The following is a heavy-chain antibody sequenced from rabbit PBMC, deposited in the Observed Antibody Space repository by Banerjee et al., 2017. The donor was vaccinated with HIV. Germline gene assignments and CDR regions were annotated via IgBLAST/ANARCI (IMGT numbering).Heavy chain of an antibody. V-gene: IGHV1S43*01. CDR1: GFAFSNNYW. Sequence: QSLEESGGGLVKPGGTLTLTCTASGFAFSNNYWMCWVRQAPGKGLEWIGCIYTGSNNTYYAPWVNGRFTISRSTSLNTVTLQMTSLTVADTATYFCARGAGINAYPFWGQGTLVTVS. D-gene: IGHD6-1*01. CDR2: IYTGSNNT. J-gene: IGHJ3*01. CDR3: ARGAGINAYPF.